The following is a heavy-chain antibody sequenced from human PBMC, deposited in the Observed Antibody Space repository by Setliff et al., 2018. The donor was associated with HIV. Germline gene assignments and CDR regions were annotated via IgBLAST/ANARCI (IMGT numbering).Heavy chain of an antibody. CDR2: IYYSGNT. D-gene: IGHD5-18*01. CDR1: GGSISSSSYY. Sequence: SETLSLTCTVSGGSISSSSYYWGWIRQPPGKGPEWIGSIYYSGNTYYNPSLKSRVTISVDTSKNQFSLKLTSVTAADTAMYYCARDLGYSYGDAFDIWGQGTMVTVS. CDR3: ARDLGYSYGDAFDI. V-gene: IGHV4-39*07. J-gene: IGHJ3*02.